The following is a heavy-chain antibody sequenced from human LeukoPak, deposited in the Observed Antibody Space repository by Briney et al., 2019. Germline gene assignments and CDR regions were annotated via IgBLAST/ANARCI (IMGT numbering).Heavy chain of an antibody. Sequence: GGSLRLSCAASGFTFSSYSMNWVRQAPGEGLEWVSSISSSSSHIYYADSVKGRFTISRDNAKNSLYLQMNSLRAEDTAVYYCARDDIVVVPAASYFDYWGQGTLVTVSS. CDR1: GFTFSSYS. V-gene: IGHV3-21*01. D-gene: IGHD2-2*01. CDR3: ARDDIVVVPAASYFDY. CDR2: ISSSSSHI. J-gene: IGHJ4*02.